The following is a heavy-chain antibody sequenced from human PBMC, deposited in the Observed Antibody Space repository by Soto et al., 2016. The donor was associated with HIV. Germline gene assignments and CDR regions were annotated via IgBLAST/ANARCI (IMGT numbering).Heavy chain of an antibody. D-gene: IGHD3-22*01. Sequence: EVQLVESGGGLVQPGRSLRLSCAASGFTFSNYWMSWVRQAPGKGLEWVANIKQDGSEKYYVDSVKGRFTISRDNAKNSLYVQMNSLRAEDTAVYYCAREGITYYYDSGGYSAPYFDNWGQGTLVTVSS. CDR1: GFTFSNYW. J-gene: IGHJ4*02. CDR3: AREGITYYYDSGGYSAPYFDN. V-gene: IGHV3-7*01. CDR2: IKQDGSEK.